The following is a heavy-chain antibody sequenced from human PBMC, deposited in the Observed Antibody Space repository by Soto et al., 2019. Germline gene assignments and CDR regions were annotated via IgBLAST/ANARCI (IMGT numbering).Heavy chain of an antibody. V-gene: IGHV3-21*01. J-gene: IGHJ6*02. CDR1: GFTLTTYT. CDR3: VRERGLSSFYGMDV. CDR2: ITSSSGHI. Sequence: GGSLRLSCEASGFTLTTYTMNWVRQASGKGLEWVSSITSSSGHIYYADSVKGRFTISRDNARNSLYLQMNSLRAEDTAVYYCVRERGLSSFYGMDVWGQGTTVTVSS. D-gene: IGHD3-10*01.